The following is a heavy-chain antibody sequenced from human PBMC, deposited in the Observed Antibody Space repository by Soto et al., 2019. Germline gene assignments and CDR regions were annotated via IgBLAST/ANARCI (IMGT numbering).Heavy chain of an antibody. Sequence: GGSQSLSGSASGCTFSSYEMNLVRQAQGKGLEWVSYISSSGSTIYYADSVKGRFTISRDNAKNSLYLQMNSLRAEDTAVYYCARDALYSGSYYGAFDIWGQGTMVTVSS. D-gene: IGHD1-26*01. CDR3: ARDALYSGSYYGAFDI. CDR1: GCTFSSYE. CDR2: ISSSGSTI. J-gene: IGHJ3*02. V-gene: IGHV3-48*03.